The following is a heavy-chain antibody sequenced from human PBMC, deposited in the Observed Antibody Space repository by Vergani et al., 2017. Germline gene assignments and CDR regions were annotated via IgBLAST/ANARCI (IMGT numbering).Heavy chain of an antibody. CDR3: ARGQDYDILTGTYYYGMDV. D-gene: IGHD3-9*01. J-gene: IGHJ6*02. CDR1: GGTFSSYA. Sequence: QVQLVQSGAEVKKPGSSVKVSCKASGGTFSSYAISWVRQAPGQGLEWMGGIIPTFGIANYAQKFQGRVTITADKSTSTAYMELSSLRSEDTAVYYCARGQDYDILTGTYYYGMDVWGQGTTVTVSS. CDR2: IIPTFGIA. V-gene: IGHV1-69*17.